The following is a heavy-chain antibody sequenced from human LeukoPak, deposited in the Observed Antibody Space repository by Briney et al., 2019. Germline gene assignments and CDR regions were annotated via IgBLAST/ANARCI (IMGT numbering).Heavy chain of an antibody. CDR3: ARSQLVRGENNWFDP. J-gene: IGHJ5*02. D-gene: IGHD6-13*01. Sequence: ASVKVSCKASGYTFTSYYMHWVRQAPGQGLEWMGIINPSGGSTSYAQKFQGRVTMTRDMSTSTVYMELSSLRSEDTAVYYCARSQLVRGENNWFDPWGQGTLVTVSS. CDR2: INPSGGST. V-gene: IGHV1-46*01. CDR1: GYTFTSYY.